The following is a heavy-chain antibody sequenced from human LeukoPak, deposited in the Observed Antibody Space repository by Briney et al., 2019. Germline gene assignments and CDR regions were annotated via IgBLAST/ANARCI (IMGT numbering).Heavy chain of an antibody. J-gene: IGHJ6*02. CDR1: GLTFSSYW. CDR3: ARVGYYDKLWYYYGMDV. D-gene: IGHD2/OR15-2a*01. V-gene: IGHV3-74*01. Sequence: GGSLRLSCAASGLTFSSYWMHWVRQAPGKGLVWVARLNSDGSSTSYADSVKGRFTISRDNAKNTLYLQMNSLRAEDTAVYYCARVGYYDKLWYYYGMDVWGQGTTVTVSS. CDR2: LNSDGSST.